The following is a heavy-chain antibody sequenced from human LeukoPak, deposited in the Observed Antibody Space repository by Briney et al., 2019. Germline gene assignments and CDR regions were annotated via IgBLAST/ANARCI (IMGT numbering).Heavy chain of an antibody. CDR3: AKSSRRDGYSYYYYMDV. D-gene: IGHD5-24*01. J-gene: IGHJ6*03. CDR2: IRYDGSNK. CDR1: GFTFSSYG. V-gene: IGHV3-30*02. Sequence: PGGSLRLSCAASGFTFSSYGMHWVRQAPGKGLEWVAFIRYDGSNKYYADSVKGRFTISRDNSKNTLYLQMNSLRAEDTAVYYCAKSSRRDGYSYYYYMDVWGKGTTVTISS.